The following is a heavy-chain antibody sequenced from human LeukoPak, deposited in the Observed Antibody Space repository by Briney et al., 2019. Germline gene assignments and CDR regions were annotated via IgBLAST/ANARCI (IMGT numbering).Heavy chain of an antibody. CDR3: AGTWSGALDP. D-gene: IGHD3-10*01. CDR1: GGSISSYY. Sequence: PSETLSLTCTVSGGSISSYYWSWIRQPPGKGLEWIGYIYYSGSTNYNPSLKSRVTISVDTSKNQFSLKLSSVTAADTAVYYCAGTWSGALDPWGQGTLVTVSS. CDR2: IYYSGST. V-gene: IGHV4-59*01. J-gene: IGHJ5*02.